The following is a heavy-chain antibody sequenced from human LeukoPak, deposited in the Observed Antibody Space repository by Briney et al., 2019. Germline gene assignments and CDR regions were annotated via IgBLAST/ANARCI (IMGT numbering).Heavy chain of an antibody. CDR3: ARDIGRFRSSPHYFDY. Sequence: SETLSLTCTVSGGSISSGGYYWSWIRQPPGKGLEWIGYIYHSGSTYYNPSLKSRVTISVDRSKNQFSLKLSSVTAADTVVYYCARDIGRFRSSPHYFDYWGQGTLVTVSS. D-gene: IGHD6-6*01. CDR1: GGSISSGGYY. V-gene: IGHV4-30-2*01. J-gene: IGHJ4*02. CDR2: IYHSGST.